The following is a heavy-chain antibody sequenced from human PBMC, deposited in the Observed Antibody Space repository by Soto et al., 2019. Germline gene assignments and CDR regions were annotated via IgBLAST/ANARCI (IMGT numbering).Heavy chain of an antibody. CDR1: GFTFSSYA. CDR2: ISGSGGST. Sequence: EVQLLESGGGLVQPGGSLRLSCAASGFTFSSYAMSWVRQAPGKGLEWVSAISGSGGSTYYADSVKGRFTISRDNSKNTLYLQMNSLRAEDTAVYYCAEVAHYYDSSGSYSVYYYYGMDVWGQGTTVTVSS. V-gene: IGHV3-23*01. CDR3: AEVAHYYDSSGSYSVYYYYGMDV. D-gene: IGHD3-22*01. J-gene: IGHJ6*02.